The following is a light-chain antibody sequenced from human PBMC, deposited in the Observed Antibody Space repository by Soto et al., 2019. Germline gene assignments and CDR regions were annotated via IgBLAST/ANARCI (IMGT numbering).Light chain of an antibody. V-gene: IGLV2-14*01. CDR1: SSDVGGYNY. CDR3: SSDTSSRV. Sequence: QSVLTQPASVSGSPGQSITISCTGTSSDVGGYNYVSWYQQHPGKAPKLMIYDVSNRPSGVSNRFSGSKSGNTASLPISGLQAEDEADYYCSSDTSSRVFGGGTKRTV. J-gene: IGLJ2*01. CDR2: DVS.